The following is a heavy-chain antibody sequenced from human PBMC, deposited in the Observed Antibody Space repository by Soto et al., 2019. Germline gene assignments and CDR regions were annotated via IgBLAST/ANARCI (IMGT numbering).Heavy chain of an antibody. Sequence: QVQLVESGGGVVQPGRSLRLSCAASGFTFSSYGMHWVRQAPGKGLEWVAVISYDGSNKYYADSVKGRFTISRDNSKNMLYLQMNSLRAEDTAVYYCAKTLSTGTTKWFDPWGQGTLVTVSS. J-gene: IGHJ5*02. CDR3: AKTLSTGTTKWFDP. CDR1: GFTFSSYG. V-gene: IGHV3-30*18. D-gene: IGHD1-7*01. CDR2: ISYDGSNK.